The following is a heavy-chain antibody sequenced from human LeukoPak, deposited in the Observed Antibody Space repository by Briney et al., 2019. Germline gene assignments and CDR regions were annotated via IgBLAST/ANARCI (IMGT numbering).Heavy chain of an antibody. D-gene: IGHD2-2*02. J-gene: IGHJ6*03. CDR2: IRSKANSYAT. CDR1: GFTFSGSA. CDR3: TSHWDSAYCSSTSCYKIPLLDYYMDF. V-gene: IGHV3-73*01. Sequence: PGGSLRLSCAASGFTFSGSAMHWVRQASGKGLEWVGRIRSKANSYATAYAASVKGRFTITRDDSKNTAYLQMNSLKTEDTAVYYCTSHWDSAYCSSTSCYKIPLLDYYMDFWGKGTTVTVSS.